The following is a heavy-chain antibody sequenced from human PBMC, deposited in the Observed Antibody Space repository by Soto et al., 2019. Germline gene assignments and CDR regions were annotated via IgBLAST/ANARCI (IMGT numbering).Heavy chain of an antibody. CDR1: GFMFSGYE. CDR3: ARVPYYYDRKGEIYYFDQ. Sequence: GGSLRLSCVASGFMFSGYEMNWVRQAPGKGLVWVSRINGAGDTTTYADSVRGRFTVSRDNAENTVYLQMNSLRADDTGVYYCARVPYYYDRKGEIYYFDQWGQGT. CDR2: INGAGDTT. J-gene: IGHJ4*02. D-gene: IGHD3-22*01. V-gene: IGHV3-74*03.